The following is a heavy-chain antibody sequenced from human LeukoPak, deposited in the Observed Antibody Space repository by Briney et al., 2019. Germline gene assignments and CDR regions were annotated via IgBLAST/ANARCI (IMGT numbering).Heavy chain of an antibody. D-gene: IGHD3-10*01. CDR2: IYTSGST. J-gene: IGHJ4*02. V-gene: IGHV4-4*09. Sequence: SETLSLTCTVSGGSISSYYWSWIRQPPGKGLEWIGYIYTSGSTNYNPSLKSRVTISVDTSKNQFSLKLSSVTAADTAVYYCASGISMVRGVIYWGQGTLVTVSS. CDR1: GGSISSYY. CDR3: ASGISMVRGVIY.